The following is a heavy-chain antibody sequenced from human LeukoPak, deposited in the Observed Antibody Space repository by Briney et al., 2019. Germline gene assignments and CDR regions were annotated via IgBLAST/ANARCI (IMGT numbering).Heavy chain of an antibody. Sequence: ASVKVSCKASGYTFTSYGISWVRQAPGQGLEWMGWISAYNGNTNYAQKLQGRVTMTTDTSTSTAYMELRSLRSDDAAVYYCARTSRRFGWFDPWGQGTLVTVSS. CDR3: ARTSRRFGWFDP. CDR1: GYTFTSYG. CDR2: ISAYNGNT. V-gene: IGHV1-18*01. J-gene: IGHJ5*02. D-gene: IGHD2-2*01.